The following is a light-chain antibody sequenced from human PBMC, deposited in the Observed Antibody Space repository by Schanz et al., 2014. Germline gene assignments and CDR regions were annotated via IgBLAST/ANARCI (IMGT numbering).Light chain of an antibody. CDR1: KLGDKY. Sequence: SYELTQPPSVSVSPGQTASITCSGDKLGDKYACWYQQKPGQSPVLVIYQDSKRPSGIPERFSGSKSGTSASLAISGLQSEDEADYYCAAWDDSLNGWVFGGGTKLTVL. V-gene: IGLV3-1*01. J-gene: IGLJ3*02. CDR3: AAWDDSLNGWV. CDR2: QDS.